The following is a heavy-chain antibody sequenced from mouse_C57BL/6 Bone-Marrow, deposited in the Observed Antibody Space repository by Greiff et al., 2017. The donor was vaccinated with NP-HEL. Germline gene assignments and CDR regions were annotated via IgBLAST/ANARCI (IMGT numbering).Heavy chain of an antibody. CDR2: IYPRRGKH. V-gene: IGHV1-81*01. CDR1: GYTFTSYG. CDR3: ARSSYYYGSSYWYFDV. J-gene: IGHJ1*03. Sequence: QVQLKESGAELARPGASVTLSCKASGYTFTSYGISWVKQRTGQGLEWIGEIYPRRGKHYYNEKLKGKATMTADKSSSTAYMELRSLTSEDSAVYFCARSSYYYGSSYWYFDVWGTGTTVTVSS. D-gene: IGHD1-1*01.